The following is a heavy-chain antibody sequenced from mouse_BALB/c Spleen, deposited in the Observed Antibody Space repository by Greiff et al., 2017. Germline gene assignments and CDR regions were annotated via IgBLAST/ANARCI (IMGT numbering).Heavy chain of an antibody. CDR2: ISTGNGDI. CDR3: NYYGSAY. CDR1: GYTFTDLA. Sequence: QVQRTESDAELVKPGALVKISCKASGYTFTDLAIHWVKQKPEHGLEWVGYISTGNGDIKYNEKFKGKATLTADKSSSTAYMQLNSLTSEDSAVYFCNYYGSAYWGQGTLVTVSA. V-gene: IGHV1S53*02. D-gene: IGHD1-1*01. J-gene: IGHJ3*01.